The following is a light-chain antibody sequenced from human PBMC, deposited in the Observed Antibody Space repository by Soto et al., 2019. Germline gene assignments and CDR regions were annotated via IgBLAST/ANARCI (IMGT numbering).Light chain of an antibody. Sequence: ESVLTQSPGTLSLSPGERATLSCRASQSVTSSYLARYQQKPDQAPRLLIYGASSRSTGIPDRFSGSGSGTDFSITISRLETEEFAVYYWQQYGSSYCFGQGTKRAIK. CDR1: QSVTSSY. V-gene: IGKV3-20*01. CDR2: GAS. J-gene: IGKJ2*03. CDR3: QQYGSSYC.